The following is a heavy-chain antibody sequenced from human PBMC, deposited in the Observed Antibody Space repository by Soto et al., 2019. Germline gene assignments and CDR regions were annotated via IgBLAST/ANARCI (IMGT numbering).Heavy chain of an antibody. J-gene: IGHJ6*02. Sequence: GASVKVSCKASGYTFTSYYMHWVRQAPGQGLEWMGIINPSGGSTSYAQKFQGRVTMTRDTSTSTVYMELSSLRSEDMAVYYCAREDCSSTSCLFGDYYYGMDVWGQGTTVTVSS. CDR1: GYTFTSYY. D-gene: IGHD2-2*01. CDR3: AREDCSSTSCLFGDYYYGMDV. V-gene: IGHV1-46*01. CDR2: INPSGGST.